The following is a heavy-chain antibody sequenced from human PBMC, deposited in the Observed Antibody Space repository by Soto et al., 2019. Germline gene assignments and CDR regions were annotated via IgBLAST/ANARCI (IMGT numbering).Heavy chain of an antibody. CDR3: AKDVGQQLVLNYGMDV. Sequence: QVQLVESGGGVIQPGTSLSLSCGSSGFTFRSFGMYWVRQAPGKGLEWVAVVSYDGNHKYYADSVKGRFTVSRDNAKNXXYLQMNXXXGEDTAVYYCAKDVGQQLVLNYGMDVWGQGTTVTVSS. CDR1: GFTFRSFG. CDR2: VSYDGNHK. D-gene: IGHD6-13*01. J-gene: IGHJ6*02. V-gene: IGHV3-30*18.